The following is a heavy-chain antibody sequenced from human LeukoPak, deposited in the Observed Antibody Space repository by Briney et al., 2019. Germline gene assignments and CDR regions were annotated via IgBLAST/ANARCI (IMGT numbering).Heavy chain of an antibody. CDR2: IYNDGRT. J-gene: IGHJ3*02. CDR1: GFTVNNKY. V-gene: IGHV3-66*02. D-gene: IGHD5-24*01. CDR3: AKPRDGYNLGAFNI. Sequence: GGSLRLSCAASGFTVNNKYTTWVRQAPGKGLEWVSLIYNDGRTYYADSVKGRFTISRDNSKNTLYLQMNSLRAEDTAVYYCAKPRDGYNLGAFNIWGQGTMVTVSS.